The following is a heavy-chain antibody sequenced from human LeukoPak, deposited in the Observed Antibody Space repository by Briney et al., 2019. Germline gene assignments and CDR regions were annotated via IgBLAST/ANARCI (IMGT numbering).Heavy chain of an antibody. V-gene: IGHV1-2*02. Sequence: ASVKVSCKASGYTFTGYYMHWVRQAPGQGLEWMGWINPNSGGTSYAQKFQGRVTMTRDTSISTAYMELSRLRSDDTAVYYCARDPTRGYDFWSGYYEGGDYWGQGTLVTVSS. CDR2: INPNSGGT. CDR3: ARDPTRGYDFWSGYYEGGDY. J-gene: IGHJ4*02. CDR1: GYTFTGYY. D-gene: IGHD3-3*01.